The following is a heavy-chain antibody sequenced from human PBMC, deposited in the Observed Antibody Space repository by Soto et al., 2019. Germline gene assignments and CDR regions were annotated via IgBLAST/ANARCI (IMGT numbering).Heavy chain of an antibody. Sequence: EVQLLESGGGLVQPGGSLRLSCAASGFTFSSYAMSWVRQAPGKGLEWVSAISGSGGSTYYADSVKGRFTISRDNSKNELDLHRTSLRAEDTAVYYCANVLRGGAMPGPDYWGQGTLVTVSS. D-gene: IGHD3-16*01. CDR1: GFTFSSYA. J-gene: IGHJ4*02. CDR2: ISGSGGST. V-gene: IGHV3-23*01. CDR3: ANVLRGGAMPGPDY.